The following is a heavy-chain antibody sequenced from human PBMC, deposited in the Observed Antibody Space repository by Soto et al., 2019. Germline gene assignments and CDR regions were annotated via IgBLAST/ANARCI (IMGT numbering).Heavy chain of an antibody. V-gene: IGHV3-30*18. CDR2: ISSDGSNK. Sequence: SCAASGFTFSNYAIHWVRQAPGKGLEWVTVISSDGSNKYYADSVKGRFTISRDNSKNTLYLQMNSLRAEDTAMYYCAKVNNWNYGAFDIWGQGTMVTVSS. CDR1: GFTFSNYA. D-gene: IGHD1-7*01. J-gene: IGHJ3*02. CDR3: AKVNNWNYGAFDI.